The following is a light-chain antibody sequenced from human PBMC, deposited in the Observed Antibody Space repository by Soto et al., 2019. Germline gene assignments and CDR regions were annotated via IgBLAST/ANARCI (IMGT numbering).Light chain of an antibody. CDR1: QTISFY. V-gene: IGKV1-39*01. Sequence: QMTQSPSSLSASVGDTVTITCRASQTISFYLNWYQQKPGRTPNLLIYATSSLQSGVPSRFDGSVSGTEFTLTISSLQPDDFATYYCQQSFSTPHTFGQGTKLELK. CDR3: QQSFSTPHT. J-gene: IGKJ2*01. CDR2: ATS.